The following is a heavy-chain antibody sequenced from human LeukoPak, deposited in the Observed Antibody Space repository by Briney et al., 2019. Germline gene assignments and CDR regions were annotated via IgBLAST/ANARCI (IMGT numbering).Heavy chain of an antibody. D-gene: IGHD3-22*01. CDR2: IYHSGST. V-gene: IGHV4-38-2*02. Sequence: PSETLSLTCTVSGYSISSGYYWGWIRQPPGKGLEWIGSIYHSGSTNYNPSLKSRVTISVDTSKNQFSLKLSSVTAADTAVYYCARGSDSSGYYYWGQGTLVTVSS. CDR1: GYSISSGYY. J-gene: IGHJ4*02. CDR3: ARGSDSSGYYY.